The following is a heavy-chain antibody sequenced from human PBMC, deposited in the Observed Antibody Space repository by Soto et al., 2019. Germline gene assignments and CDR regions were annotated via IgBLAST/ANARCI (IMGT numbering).Heavy chain of an antibody. CDR2: ISAYNGNT. V-gene: IGHV1-18*01. CDR1: GYTFTSYG. D-gene: IGHD6-13*01. CDR3: ARVWLAAAGNNWFDP. J-gene: IGHJ5*02. Sequence: GASVKVSCKASGYTFTSYGISWVRQAPGQGLEWMGWISAYNGNTNYAQKLQGRVTMTTDTSTSTAYMELRSLRSDDTAVYYCARVWLAAAGNNWFDPWGQGTLVTVSS.